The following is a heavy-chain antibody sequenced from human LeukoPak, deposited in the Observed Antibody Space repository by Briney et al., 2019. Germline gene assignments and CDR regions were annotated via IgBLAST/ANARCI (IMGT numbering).Heavy chain of an antibody. D-gene: IGHD1-26*01. CDR3: ARGDRWELLNAFDI. CDR2: ISVSGTTI. J-gene: IGHJ3*02. Sequence: GGSLRLSCEASGFTFSSYSMNWVRQAPGKGLEWISFISVSGTTISYAESVKGRFTISRDNAKNLLYLQMSSLGAEDTAVYYCARGDRWELLNAFDIWGQGTMVTVSS. V-gene: IGHV3-48*01. CDR1: GFTFSSYS.